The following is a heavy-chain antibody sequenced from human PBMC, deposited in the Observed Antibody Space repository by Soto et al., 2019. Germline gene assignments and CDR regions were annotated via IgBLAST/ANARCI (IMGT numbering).Heavy chain of an antibody. J-gene: IGHJ6*02. V-gene: IGHV5-10-1*01. Sequence: GASLKISCKGSGYSFTSYWISWVRQMPGKGLEWMGRIDPSDSYTNYSPSFQGHVTISADKSISTAYLQWSSLKASDTAMYYCARRHYYGSGSYYQHYGMDVWGQGTTVTVSS. CDR1: GYSFTSYW. CDR2: IDPSDSYT. CDR3: ARRHYYGSGSYYQHYGMDV. D-gene: IGHD3-10*01.